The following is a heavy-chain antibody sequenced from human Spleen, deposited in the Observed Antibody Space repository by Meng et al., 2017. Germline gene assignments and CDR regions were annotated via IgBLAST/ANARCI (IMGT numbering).Heavy chain of an antibody. D-gene: IGHD3-10*01. J-gene: IGHJ4*02. CDR3: ARYYYGSGRQVPPSFDY. CDR1: GVSISSGGYY. Sequence: LRLSCNVSGVSISSGGYYWSWIRQHPENGLEWIGYIYHSGNTYYNPSLKSRVTISVDTSKNHFSLKWNFMTAADTAVYYCARYYYGSGRQVPPSFDYWGQGALVTVSS. V-gene: IGHV4-31*03. CDR2: IYHSGNT.